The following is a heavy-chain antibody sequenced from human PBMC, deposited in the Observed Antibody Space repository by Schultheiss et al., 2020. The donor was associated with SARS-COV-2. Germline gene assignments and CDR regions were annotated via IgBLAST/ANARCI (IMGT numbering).Heavy chain of an antibody. J-gene: IGHJ6*02. Sequence: SETLSLTCTVSGGSISSSSYYWGWIRQPPGKGLEWIGSIYYSGSTYYNPSLKSRVTISVDTSTNQFSLKLSSVTAADTAVYYCARGLGAVTTENDGVDVWGQGTTVTVSS. CDR3: ARGLGAVTTENDGVDV. V-gene: IGHV4-39*07. CDR2: IYYSGST. CDR1: GGSISSSSYY. D-gene: IGHD4-17*01.